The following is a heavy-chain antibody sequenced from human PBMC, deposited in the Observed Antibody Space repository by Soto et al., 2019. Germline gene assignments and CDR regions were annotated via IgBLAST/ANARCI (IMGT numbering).Heavy chain of an antibody. CDR1: GVSIGSGGYY. D-gene: IGHD3-3*01. Sequence: TSGTLSLTCTVSGVSIGSGGYYWSWIRQLPGKGLVWIGNIYCSGTTCYNPALGRRLIISFDTSKNQFSLKPNSVTAADTAVDDWAPDRGVESGFDPWGQGALVTVSS. CDR2: IYCSGTT. J-gene: IGHJ5*02. CDR3: APDRGVESGFDP. V-gene: IGHV4-31*03.